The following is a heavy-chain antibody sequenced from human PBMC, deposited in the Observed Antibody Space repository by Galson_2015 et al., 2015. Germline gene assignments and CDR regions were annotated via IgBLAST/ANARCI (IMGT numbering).Heavy chain of an antibody. CDR2: IRSKAYGGTT. CDR1: GFTFGDYA. J-gene: IGHJ3*02. D-gene: IGHD1-14*01. Sequence: SLRLSCAASGFTFGDYAMSWVRQAPGKGLEWVGFIRSKAYGGTTEYAASVKGRFTISRDDSKSIAYPQMNSLKTEDTAVYYCTRIRKQWAGTGAFDIWGQGTMVTVSS. V-gene: IGHV3-49*04. CDR3: TRIRKQWAGTGAFDI.